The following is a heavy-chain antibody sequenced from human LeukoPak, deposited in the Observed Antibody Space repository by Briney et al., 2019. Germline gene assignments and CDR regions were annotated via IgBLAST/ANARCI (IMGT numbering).Heavy chain of an antibody. J-gene: IGHJ6*04. CDR2: INPSGGST. Sequence: VAAVKVSFKASGYTFTSYYMHWVRQAPGPGREWMGIINPSGGSTSYAQKFQGRVTMTRDTSTSTVYMELSSLRSEDTAAYYCARDERDTMVRGVAAPYYYGMDVWGKGTTVTVSS. CDR3: ARDERDTMVRGVAAPYYYGMDV. V-gene: IGHV1-46*01. D-gene: IGHD3-10*01. CDR1: GYTFTSYY.